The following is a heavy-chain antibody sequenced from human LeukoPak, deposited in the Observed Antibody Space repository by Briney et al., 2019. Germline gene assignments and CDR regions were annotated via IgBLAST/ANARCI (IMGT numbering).Heavy chain of an antibody. V-gene: IGHV4-4*07. Sequence: SETLSLTCTVSGGSISSYYWSWIRQPAGKGLEWIGRIHTSGSTNYNPSLKSRVTISVDKSKTQFSLKLSSVTAADTAVYYCASSTKAGYSSGWFNPDAFDIWGQGTMVTVSS. CDR2: IHTSGST. CDR3: ASSTKAGYSSGWFNPDAFDI. CDR1: GGSISSYY. J-gene: IGHJ3*02. D-gene: IGHD6-19*01.